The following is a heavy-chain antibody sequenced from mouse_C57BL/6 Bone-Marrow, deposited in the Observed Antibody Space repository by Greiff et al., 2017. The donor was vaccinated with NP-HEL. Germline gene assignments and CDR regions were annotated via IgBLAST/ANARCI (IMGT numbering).Heavy chain of an antibody. V-gene: IGHV1-26*01. J-gene: IGHJ4*01. Sequence: VQLQQSGPELVKPGASVKISCKASGYTFTDYYMNWVKQSHGKSLEWIGDINPNNGGTSYNQKFKGKATLTVDKSSSTAYMERLSLTSEDSAVYYCARAYGNYGAMDYWGQGTSVTVSS. CDR2: INPNNGGT. CDR1: GYTFTDYY. CDR3: ARAYGNYGAMDY. D-gene: IGHD2-10*02.